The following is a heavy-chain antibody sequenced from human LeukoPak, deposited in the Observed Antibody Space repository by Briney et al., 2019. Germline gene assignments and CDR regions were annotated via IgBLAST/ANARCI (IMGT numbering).Heavy chain of an antibody. D-gene: IGHD3-9*01. CDR3: ARTGGEYYDILTGYSYYFDY. V-gene: IGHV4-39*01. CDR2: IYYSGST. CDR1: GGSISSYY. J-gene: IGHJ4*02. Sequence: KPWETMSLTCTVSGGSISSYYWGWIRQPPGKGLEWIGSIYYSGSTYYNPSLKSRVTISVDTSKNQFSLKLSSVTAADTAVYYCARTGGEYYDILTGYSYYFDYWGQGTLVTVSS.